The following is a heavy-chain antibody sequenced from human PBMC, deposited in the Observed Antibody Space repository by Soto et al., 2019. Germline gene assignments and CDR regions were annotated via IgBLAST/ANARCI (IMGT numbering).Heavy chain of an antibody. J-gene: IGHJ6*02. CDR3: AFHVPAAGYYYDMVV. D-gene: IGHD2-2*01. Sequence: ASVKVSCKASGGTFSSYAISWVRQAPGQGLEWMGGIIPIFGTANYAQKFQGRVTITADESTSTAYMELSSLRSEDTAVYYCAFHVPAAGYYYDMVVWGQGTTVTVSS. CDR2: IIPIFGTA. CDR1: GGTFSSYA. V-gene: IGHV1-69*13.